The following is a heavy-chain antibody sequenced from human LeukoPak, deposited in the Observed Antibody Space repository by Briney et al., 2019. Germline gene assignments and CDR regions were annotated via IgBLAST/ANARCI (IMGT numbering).Heavy chain of an antibody. CDR2: INHSGST. Sequence: SETLSLTCAVYGGSFSGYYWSWIRQPPGKGLEWIGEINHSGSTNYNPSLKSRVTISVDTSKNQFSLKLSSVTAADTAVYYCARISDYYDSSGYYRYFDYWGQGTLVTVSS. CDR1: GGSFSGYY. J-gene: IGHJ4*02. V-gene: IGHV4-34*01. D-gene: IGHD3-22*01. CDR3: ARISDYYDSSGYYRYFDY.